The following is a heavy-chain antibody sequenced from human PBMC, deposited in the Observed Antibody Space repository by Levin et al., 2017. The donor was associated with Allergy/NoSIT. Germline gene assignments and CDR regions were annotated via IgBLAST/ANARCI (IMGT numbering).Heavy chain of an antibody. CDR3: ARADGYNSGWFGYYYYGRDV. CDR1: GFSVSSNY. CDR2: IYSGGNT. J-gene: IGHJ6*02. Sequence: GGSLRLSCAASGFSVSSNYMTWVRQAPGKGLEWVSVIYSGGNTYYGDSVKDRFTISRDDSANTLYLQMNNLRVEDTAVYYCARADGYNSGWFGYYYYGRDVWGQGTTVTVSS. V-gene: IGHV3-66*01. D-gene: IGHD6-19*01.